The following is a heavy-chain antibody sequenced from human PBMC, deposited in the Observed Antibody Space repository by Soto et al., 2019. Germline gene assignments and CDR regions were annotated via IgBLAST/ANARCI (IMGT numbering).Heavy chain of an antibody. V-gene: IGHV1-3*01. CDR3: ARDLGYCSSTICYLDAFDI. CDR1: GYTFTSYA. CDR2: INAGNGNT. J-gene: IGHJ3*02. Sequence: QVQLVQSGAEVKKPGASVKVSCKASGYTFTSYAMHWVRQAPGQRLEWMGWINAGNGNTKYSQKFKGIVTLTRDTSASTAYRELSSLRSEDTAVYYCARDLGYCSSTICYLDAFDIWGQGTMVTVSS. D-gene: IGHD2-2*01.